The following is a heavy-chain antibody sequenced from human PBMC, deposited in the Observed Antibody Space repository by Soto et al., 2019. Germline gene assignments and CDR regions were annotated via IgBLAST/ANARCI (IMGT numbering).Heavy chain of an antibody. D-gene: IGHD2-15*01. V-gene: IGHV4-39*01. CDR1: GGSISSSSYY. Sequence: SETLSLTCTVSGGSISSSSYYWGWIRQPPGKGLEWIGSIYYSGSTYYNPSLKSRVTISVDTSKNQFSLKLSSVTAADTAVYYCARDYYCSGGSCWVKSFWGYYGMDVWGQGTTVTVSS. CDR2: IYYSGST. CDR3: ARDYYCSGGSCWVKSFWGYYGMDV. J-gene: IGHJ6*02.